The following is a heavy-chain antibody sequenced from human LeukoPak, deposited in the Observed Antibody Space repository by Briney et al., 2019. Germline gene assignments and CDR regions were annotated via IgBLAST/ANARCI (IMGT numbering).Heavy chain of an antibody. CDR1: GFTFSSYA. Sequence: GGSLRLSCAASGFTFSSYAMHWVRQAPGKGLEYVSAISSNGGSTYYANSVKGRFTISRDNSKNTLYLQMGSLRAEDMAVYYCARTLSHGDFYYYYYMDVWGKGTTVTVSS. CDR3: ARTLSHGDFYYYYYMDV. CDR2: ISSNGGST. D-gene: IGHD4-17*01. J-gene: IGHJ6*03. V-gene: IGHV3-64*01.